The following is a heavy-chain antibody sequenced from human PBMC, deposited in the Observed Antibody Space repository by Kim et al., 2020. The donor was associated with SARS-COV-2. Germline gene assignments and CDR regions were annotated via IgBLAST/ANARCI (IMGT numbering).Heavy chain of an antibody. CDR3: ARGSKWEEVIRSPSGYFDY. J-gene: IGHJ4*02. V-gene: IGHV3-30*15. D-gene: IGHD6-6*01. Sequence: GRFTISRDNSNNTLSLQMSRLRAEDTAVYYCARGSKWEEVIRSPSGYFDYWGQGTLVTVSS.